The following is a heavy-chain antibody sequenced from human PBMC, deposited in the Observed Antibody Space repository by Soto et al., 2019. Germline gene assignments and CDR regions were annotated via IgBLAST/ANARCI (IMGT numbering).Heavy chain of an antibody. Sequence: QVQLVQSGAEVKKPGSSVKVSCKASGGTFSSYAISWVRQAPGQGLEWMGGIIPIFGTANYAQKFQGRVTITADESTSTAYMELSSLRSEDTAVYYCARGHIVVVPAAIQEGVDYWGQGTLVTVSS. CDR2: IIPIFGTA. CDR1: GGTFSSYA. D-gene: IGHD2-2*02. V-gene: IGHV1-69*01. J-gene: IGHJ4*02. CDR3: ARGHIVVVPAAIQEGVDY.